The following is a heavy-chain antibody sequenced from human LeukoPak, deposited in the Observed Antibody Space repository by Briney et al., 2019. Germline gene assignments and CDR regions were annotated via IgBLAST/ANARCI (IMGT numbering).Heavy chain of an antibody. CDR2: ISSVSTYI. D-gene: IGHD3-10*01. CDR3: ARGGHYYGSGSYPHYFDD. V-gene: IGHV3-21*01. CDR1: GFTFSGYS. J-gene: IGHJ4*02. Sequence: GGSLRLSCAASGFTFSGYSMSWVRQAPGKGLEWVSSISSVSTYINYAGSVKGRFTTSRDNAKNSLFLQMNSLRAEDSAVYYCARGGHYYGSGSYPHYFDDWGQGTLVTVSS.